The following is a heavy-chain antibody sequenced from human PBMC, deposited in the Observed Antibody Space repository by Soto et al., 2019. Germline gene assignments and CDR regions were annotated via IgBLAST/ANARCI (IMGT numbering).Heavy chain of an antibody. Sequence: PGGSLRLSCAASGFTFSNYWMHWVLQAPGKGLVWVSRIKSDGSSTSYADSVKGRFTISRDNAKNTLFLQMNSLRAEDTAVYYCATFFGGYNYGLFDCWGQGTLVTVSS. J-gene: IGHJ4*02. CDR2: IKSDGSST. CDR1: GFTFSNYW. D-gene: IGHD5-18*01. CDR3: ATFFGGYNYGLFDC. V-gene: IGHV3-74*01.